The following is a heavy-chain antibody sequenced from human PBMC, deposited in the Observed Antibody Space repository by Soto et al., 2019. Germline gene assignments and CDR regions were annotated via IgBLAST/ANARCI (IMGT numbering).Heavy chain of an antibody. V-gene: IGHV3-23*01. J-gene: IGHJ4*02. CDR2: ISGSGSST. Sequence: EVQLLESGGGLVQPGGSLRLSCAASGFTFNNYAMSWVRQAPGKGLEWVSEISGSGSSTNYADSVKGRFTISRDNSKNTLSLHMNILRAEDTAVYYCVKGGRFGSGSFDYWGQGTLVTASS. CDR1: GFTFNNYA. D-gene: IGHD3-10*01. CDR3: VKGGRFGSGSFDY.